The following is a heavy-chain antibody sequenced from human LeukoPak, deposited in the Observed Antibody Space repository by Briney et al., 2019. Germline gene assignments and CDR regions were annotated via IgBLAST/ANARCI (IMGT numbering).Heavy chain of an antibody. Sequence: SETLSLTCTVSGGSISSSSYYWGWIRQPPGRGLEWIGSIYYSGSTYYNPSLKSRVTISVDTSKNQFSLKLGSVTAADTAVYYCARVTTVTTVYFDYWGQGTLVTVSS. CDR2: IYYSGST. CDR3: ARVTTVTTVYFDY. D-gene: IGHD4-11*01. V-gene: IGHV4-39*01. J-gene: IGHJ4*02. CDR1: GGSISSSSYY.